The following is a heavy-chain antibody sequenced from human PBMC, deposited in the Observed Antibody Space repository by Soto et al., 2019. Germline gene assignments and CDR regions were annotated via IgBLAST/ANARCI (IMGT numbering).Heavy chain of an antibody. CDR2: IAYDGSNK. Sequence: QVQLVESGGGVVQPGKSLRLSCAASGFTFSSYGMYWVRQAPGKGLEWVAAIAYDGSNKYHADSVKGRFTISRDNSKNTLYLQMNSLRVEDTAVYYCAKDIVRYTYGACDYWGQGALVTVSS. J-gene: IGHJ4*02. D-gene: IGHD5-18*01. CDR3: AKDIVRYTYGACDY. V-gene: IGHV3-30*18. CDR1: GFTFSSYG.